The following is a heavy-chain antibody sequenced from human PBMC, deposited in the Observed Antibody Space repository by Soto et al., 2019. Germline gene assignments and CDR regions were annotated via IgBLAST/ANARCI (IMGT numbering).Heavy chain of an antibody. V-gene: IGHV1-18*04. D-gene: IGHD2-15*01. CDR3: ARFSGGSYNTYYFYYGMDV. CDR2: ISAYNGNT. J-gene: IGHJ6*02. Sequence: QVQLVQSGAEVKKPGASVKVSCKASGYTFTSYGISWVRQAPGQGLDWMGWISAYNGNTKYAQDLQGRVTMTTDTSTSTACMELRSLRSDDTDMYYCARFSGGSYNTYYFYYGMDVWVQGTTVTVSS. CDR1: GYTFTSYG.